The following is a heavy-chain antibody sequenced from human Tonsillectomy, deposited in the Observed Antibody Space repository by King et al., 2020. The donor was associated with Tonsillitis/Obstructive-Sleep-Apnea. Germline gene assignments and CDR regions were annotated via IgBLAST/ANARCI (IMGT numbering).Heavy chain of an antibody. J-gene: IGHJ4*02. Sequence: VQLVESGGGLVQPGGSLRLSCAASGFTFGSYAMSWVRQAPGKGLEWVSAISGSGGGTYSADFVKGRFTISRDNSKNTVYLQMNILRAEDTAVYYCAKITSYSSGWYEGHFDYWGQGTLVTVSS. CDR2: ISGSGGGT. V-gene: IGHV3-23*04. D-gene: IGHD6-19*01. CDR3: AKITSYSSGWYEGHFDY. CDR1: GFTFGSYA.